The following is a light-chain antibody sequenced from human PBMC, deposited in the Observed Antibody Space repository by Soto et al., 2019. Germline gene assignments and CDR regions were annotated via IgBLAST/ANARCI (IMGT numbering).Light chain of an antibody. CDR3: PRYGRSPLT. Sequence: EIVLTQSPGTLSLSPGERATLSCRASQSVSSSYLAWYQQKPGQAPRLLIYGASSRATGIPDRFSGSGSGTDFTLTISRLEPEDFAVYYCPRYGRSPLTLGGGTKVAIK. CDR2: GAS. CDR1: QSVSSSY. V-gene: IGKV3-20*01. J-gene: IGKJ4*01.